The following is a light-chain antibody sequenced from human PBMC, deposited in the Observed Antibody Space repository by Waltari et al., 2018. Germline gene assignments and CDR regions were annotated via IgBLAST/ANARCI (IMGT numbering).Light chain of an antibody. V-gene: IGLV1-47*02. Sequence: QSVLTQPPSASGTPWQTVTLACSESTSNIGRSNINWYQKIPGEAPKLLIYSKSERPSGVLDRFSGSRSGTSASLAIPGLRSEDEADYFCATWDYSLSGQVFGGGTKLTVL. J-gene: IGLJ3*02. CDR1: TSNIGRSN. CDR2: SKS. CDR3: ATWDYSLSGQV.